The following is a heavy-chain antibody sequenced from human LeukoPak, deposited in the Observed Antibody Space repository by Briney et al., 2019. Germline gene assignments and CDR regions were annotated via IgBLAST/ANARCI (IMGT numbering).Heavy chain of an antibody. J-gene: IGHJ3*02. CDR3: ARHLSIFGVVITINAFGI. V-gene: IGHV4-38-2*01. CDR1: GYSISSGYY. Sequence: SETLSLTCAVSGYSISSGYYWGWIRQPPGKGLEWIGSIYHSGSTYYNPSLKSRVTISVDTSKNQFSLKLSSVTAADTAVYYCARHLSIFGVVITINAFGIWGQGTMVTVSS. CDR2: IYHSGST. D-gene: IGHD3-3*01.